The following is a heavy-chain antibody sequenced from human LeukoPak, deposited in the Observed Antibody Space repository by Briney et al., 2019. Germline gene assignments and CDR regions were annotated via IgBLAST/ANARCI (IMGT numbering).Heavy chain of an antibody. V-gene: IGHV3-30*02. CDR2: IRADGITK. CDR1: GFSFSGYG. Sequence: PGGSLRLSCAASGFSFSGYGMHWVRQVPGKGLEWVAFIRADGITKFYIDSVKGRFAISRDNSKNTLSLQMNSLRTEDTAVYYCAALHTGTFVDYWGQGTLVTVSS. J-gene: IGHJ4*02. D-gene: IGHD4-17*01. CDR3: AALHTGTFVDY.